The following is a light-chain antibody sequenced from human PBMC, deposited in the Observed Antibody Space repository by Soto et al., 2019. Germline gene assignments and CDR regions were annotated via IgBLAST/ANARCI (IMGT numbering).Light chain of an antibody. V-gene: IGKV1-39*01. CDR3: QQSYSTTWT. CDR1: QGISTY. J-gene: IGKJ1*01. Sequence: DIQMTKSPSAVSASVEDRVTITYRASQGISTYLNWYQQKPGKAPKLLIYAASSLQSGVPSRFSGSESETDFTLTISSLQPEDFANYSCQQSYSTTWTFGQGTKVDIK. CDR2: AAS.